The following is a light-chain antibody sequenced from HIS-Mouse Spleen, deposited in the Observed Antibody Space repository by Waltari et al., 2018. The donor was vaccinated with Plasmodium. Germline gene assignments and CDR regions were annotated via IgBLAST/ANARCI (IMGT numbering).Light chain of an antibody. CDR3: QQYNNWSFT. Sequence: IVMTQSPATLSVSPGERATLSYRASQSVSSNSAWYQQKPGQAPRLLIYGASTRATGIPARFSGSGSGTEFTLTISSLQSEDFAVYYCQQYNNWSFTFGPGTKVDIK. J-gene: IGKJ3*01. V-gene: IGKV3-15*01. CDR2: GAS. CDR1: QSVSSN.